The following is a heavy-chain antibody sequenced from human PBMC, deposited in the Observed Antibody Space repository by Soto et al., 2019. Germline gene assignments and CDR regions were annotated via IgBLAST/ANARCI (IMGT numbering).Heavy chain of an antibody. CDR3: ARDTAYCGGDCPWYFDL. V-gene: IGHV1-69*12. Sequence: QVQLVQSGAEVKQPGSSVKVSCKASGGTFSSYAISWVRQAPGQGLEWMGGIIPIFGTANYAQKFQGRVTITADESTSTAYMELSSLRSEDTAVYYCARDTAYCGGDCPWYFDLWGRGTLVTVSS. CDR1: GGTFSSYA. D-gene: IGHD2-21*02. J-gene: IGHJ2*01. CDR2: IIPIFGTA.